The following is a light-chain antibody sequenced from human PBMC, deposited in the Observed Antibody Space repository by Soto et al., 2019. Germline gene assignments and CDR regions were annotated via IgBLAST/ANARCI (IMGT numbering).Light chain of an antibody. CDR2: DAS. CDR3: QQYNSYSGT. J-gene: IGKJ1*01. V-gene: IGKV1-5*01. Sequence: DIQMTQSPSTLSASVGDRVTITCRASQSISTWLAWYQQKPGKAPKLLIYDASSLERGVPSRFSGSGSGTEFARTISSLQPDDFATYYCQQYNSYSGTFGQGTKVEIK. CDR1: QSISTW.